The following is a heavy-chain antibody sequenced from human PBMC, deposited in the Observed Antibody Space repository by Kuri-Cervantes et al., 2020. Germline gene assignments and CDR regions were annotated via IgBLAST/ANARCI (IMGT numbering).Heavy chain of an antibody. V-gene: IGHV3-30*03. CDR1: GVTFSSYS. D-gene: IGHD3-3*01. CDR3: ARGSGKSNYDFWSGYYDAFDI. Sequence: LSLSCTVSGVTFSSYSMNWARQRPGKGMERVAVMSYDGKYGDYADPVEGRFTNSRDNSTNTLYLQMNSLRSEDTAVYYCARGSGKSNYDFWSGYYDAFDIWGQGTMVTVSS. CDR2: MSYDGKYG. J-gene: IGHJ3*02.